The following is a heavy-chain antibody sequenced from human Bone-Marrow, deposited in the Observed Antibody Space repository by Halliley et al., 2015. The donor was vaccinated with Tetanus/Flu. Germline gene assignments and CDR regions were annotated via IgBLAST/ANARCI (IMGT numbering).Heavy chain of an antibody. CDR1: GGSVSSATYY. Sequence: LRLSCTVSGGSVSSATYYCSWIRQPPGKGLEWIGYIYYNGNTNYNPSLKSRVTVSVDTSKNQFSLRLTSVTAADTAVYYCAREKVDVVPSLGLDELFFSFYGMDVWGQGTAVTVS. D-gene: IGHD2-15*01. V-gene: IGHV4-61*01. CDR3: AREKVDVVPSLGLDELFFSFYGMDV. J-gene: IGHJ6*02. CDR2: IYYNGNT.